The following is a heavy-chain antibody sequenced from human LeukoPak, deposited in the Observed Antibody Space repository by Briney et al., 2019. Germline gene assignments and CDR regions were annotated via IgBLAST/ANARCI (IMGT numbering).Heavy chain of an antibody. V-gene: IGHV4-59*01. D-gene: IGHD1-1*01. CDR3: ARTTDLDRGWFDP. CDR1: GDSISSFH. Sequence: SETLSLTCTVSGDSISSFHWSWIRQPSGKGREWIGYIYYSGNTNYNPSLKSRVTISLDTSKNHFSLKLSSVTAADTAVYYCARTTDLDRGWFDPWGQGTLVSVSS. CDR2: IYYSGNT. J-gene: IGHJ5*02.